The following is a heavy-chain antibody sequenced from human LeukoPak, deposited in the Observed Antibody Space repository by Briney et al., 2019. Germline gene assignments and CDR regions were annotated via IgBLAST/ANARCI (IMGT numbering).Heavy chain of an antibody. J-gene: IGHJ6*02. CDR2: TVSEIDGGTT. D-gene: IGHD1-7*01. Sequence: GESLRLSCAASGFTFNYAWMSWVRQVPGKGLEWVGQTVSEIDGGTTDYATPVKGRFTISREDSKSTLYLQMNSLKIEDTAVYYCTTDEDWNYARKDVWGQGATVIVSS. CDR1: GFTFNYAW. V-gene: IGHV3-15*04. CDR3: TTDEDWNYARKDV.